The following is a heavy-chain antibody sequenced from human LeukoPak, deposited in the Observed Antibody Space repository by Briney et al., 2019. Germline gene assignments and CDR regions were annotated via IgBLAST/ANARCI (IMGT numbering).Heavy chain of an antibody. CDR1: GFTFSSYG. J-gene: IGHJ4*02. Sequence: PGGSLRLSCAASGFTFSSYGMHWVRQAPGKGLEWVAVIWYDGSNKYYADSVKGRFTISRDNSKNTLYLQMNSLRAEDTAVYYCAKDLEYYGSGSYYLGVDYWGQGTLATVSS. D-gene: IGHD3-10*01. CDR2: IWYDGSNK. CDR3: AKDLEYYGSGSYYLGVDY. V-gene: IGHV3-33*06.